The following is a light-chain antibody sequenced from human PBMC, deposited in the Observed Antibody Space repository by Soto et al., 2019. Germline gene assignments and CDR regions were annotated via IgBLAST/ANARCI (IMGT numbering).Light chain of an antibody. CDR2: AAS. CDR3: QKYNSAPP. V-gene: IGKV1-27*01. J-gene: IGKJ1*01. Sequence: DIQMTQSPSSLSESVGDRVTITCRASQGISNYLAWYQQKPGKVPKLLIYAASTLQSGVPSRFSGSGSGTDFTLTISSLQPEDVATYYCQKYNSAPPFGQGTKVDIK. CDR1: QGISNY.